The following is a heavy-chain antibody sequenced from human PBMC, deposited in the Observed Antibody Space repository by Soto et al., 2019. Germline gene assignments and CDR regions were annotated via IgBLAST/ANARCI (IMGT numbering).Heavy chain of an antibody. Sequence: PGGSLRLSCAASGLTFSNYVMHWVRQAPGKGLEWVAVIWNYGSNKYYADSVKGRFTISRDNSKNTLSLQMNSLRAEDTAVYYCARTYYDFWSEPKYGMDVWGQGTTVTVSS. D-gene: IGHD3-3*01. CDR1: GLTFSNYV. CDR2: IWNYGSNK. J-gene: IGHJ6*02. V-gene: IGHV3-33*01. CDR3: ARTYYDFWSEPKYGMDV.